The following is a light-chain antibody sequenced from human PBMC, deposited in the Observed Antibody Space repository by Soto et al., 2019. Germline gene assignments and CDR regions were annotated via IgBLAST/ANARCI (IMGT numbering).Light chain of an antibody. Sequence: DLQMHPSPSTLSAAIVERFPINGMASQTVYTWLAWYQQKPGTAPKLLIYAASTLQRGVPSRFSASGSGTDFTLTISSLQPEDFATYYCKQDLRPPLTLGPGP. CDR3: KQDLRPPLT. CDR2: AAS. V-gene: IGKV1-39*01. CDR1: QTVYTW. J-gene: IGKJ3*01.